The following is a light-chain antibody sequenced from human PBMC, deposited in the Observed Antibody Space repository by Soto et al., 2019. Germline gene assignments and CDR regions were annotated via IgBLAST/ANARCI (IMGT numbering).Light chain of an antibody. CDR2: AAS. J-gene: IGKJ3*01. CDR3: QQYYSYAPT. CDR1: QGISSY. V-gene: IGKV1-8*01. Sequence: AIRMTQSPSSLSASTGVRVTITCRANQGISSYLAWYQQKPWKAPTLLIYAASTLQSGVPSRFSGSGSGTDFPLTISCLQSEDFATYYCQQYYSYAPTFGPGTKVDIK.